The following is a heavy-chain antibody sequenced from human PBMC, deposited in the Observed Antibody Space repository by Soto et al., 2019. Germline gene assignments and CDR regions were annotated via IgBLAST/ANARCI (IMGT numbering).Heavy chain of an antibody. CDR2: IYSGGST. V-gene: IGHV3-53*04. CDR1: GGSISSISYY. J-gene: IGHJ3*02. Sequence: PSETLSLTCTVSGGSISSISYYWGWIRQAPGKGLEWVSVIYSGGSTYYADSVKGRFTISRHNSKNTLYLQMNSLRAEDTAVYYCAREPPTSGAFDIWGQGTLVTVSS. CDR3: AREPPTSGAFDI.